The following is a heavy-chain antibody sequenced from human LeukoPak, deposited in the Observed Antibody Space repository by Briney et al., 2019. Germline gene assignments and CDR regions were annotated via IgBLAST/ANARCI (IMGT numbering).Heavy chain of an antibody. CDR3: ARSVLLWFGELFPSYYMDV. CDR1: GGSISSSNW. CDR2: IYHSGST. Sequence: SGTLSLTCAVSGGSISSSNWWSWVRQPPGKGLEWIGEIYHSGSTNYNPSLKSRVTISVDKSKNQFSLKLSSVTAADTAVYYCARSVLLWFGELFPSYYMDVWGKGTTVTVSS. J-gene: IGHJ6*03. V-gene: IGHV4-4*02. D-gene: IGHD3-10*01.